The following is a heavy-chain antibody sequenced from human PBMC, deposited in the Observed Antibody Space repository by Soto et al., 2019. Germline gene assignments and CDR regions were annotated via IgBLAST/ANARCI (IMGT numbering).Heavy chain of an antibody. D-gene: IGHD1-26*01. CDR3: ASGGSYYVENPMDV. CDR1: GGCISSSSYY. CDR2: IYYSGST. Sequence: SETMSLTCTVFGGCISSSSYYWGSILKTPGKGLGWIGSIYYSGSTYYTPSRKSRVTISVDTSKNQLSLQLSSVTAADTAVYYRASGGSYYVENPMDVWGQGATVTVSS. J-gene: IGHJ6*02. V-gene: IGHV4-39*01.